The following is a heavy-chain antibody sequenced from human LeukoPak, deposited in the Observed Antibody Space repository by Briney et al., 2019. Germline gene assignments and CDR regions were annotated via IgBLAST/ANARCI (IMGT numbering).Heavy chain of an antibody. V-gene: IGHV3-7*01. CDR1: GFTFSSSW. Sequence: SGGSLRLSCVASGFTFSSSWMTWVRQAPGMGLERVANIKADGTGKYYVDSVKGRFTISRDNAKNSLYLQMNSLRAEDTAVYYCARVPYYYYMDVWGKGTTVTVSS. CDR3: ARVPYYYYMDV. CDR2: IKADGTGK. J-gene: IGHJ6*03.